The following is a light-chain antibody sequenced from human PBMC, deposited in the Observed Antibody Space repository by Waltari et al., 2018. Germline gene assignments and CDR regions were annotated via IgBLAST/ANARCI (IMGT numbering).Light chain of an antibody. Sequence: DIVITETPLFLPITPGEPASIPCRPSQSLLYSNGNTYLHWYLQKLGQSPQLLIYGGSNRASGVPDRFSGSGSGTDFTLKISKVEAEDVGVYYCVQAIAFPLTFGGGTKVEIK. J-gene: IGKJ4*01. V-gene: IGKV2-40*01. CDR2: GGS. CDR3: VQAIAFPLT. CDR1: QSLLYSNGNTY.